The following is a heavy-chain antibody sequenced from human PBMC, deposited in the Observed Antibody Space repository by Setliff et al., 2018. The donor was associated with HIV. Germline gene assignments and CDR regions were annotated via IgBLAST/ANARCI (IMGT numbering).Heavy chain of an antibody. Sequence: ASVKVSCKASGYTFTGYYIHWVRQAPGQGLQWMGWINPNSGGTNYAQKFRGRVTMTRDTSITTAYMELSRLRSDDTAVYYCAKILGADCGDYDLTAGLGAGDAFDIWGQGTLVTVSS. CDR3: AKILGADCGDYDLTAGLGAGDAFDI. CDR2: INPNSGGT. V-gene: IGHV1-2*02. D-gene: IGHD4-17*01. CDR1: GYTFTGYY. J-gene: IGHJ3*02.